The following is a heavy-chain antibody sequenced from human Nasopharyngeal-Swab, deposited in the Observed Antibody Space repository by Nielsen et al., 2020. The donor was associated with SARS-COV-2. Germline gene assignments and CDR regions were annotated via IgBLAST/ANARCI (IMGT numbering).Heavy chain of an antibody. CDR1: GFTFSNVW. D-gene: IGHD6-13*01. Sequence: GGSLRLCSAASGFTFSNVWMTWVRQAPGKGLEWVGSINSKSRSEETDYAAPVKGRFTITRDDSSNTLYLQMDSLKTEYTAIYYCYSVKNVASAADYWGQGTLVTVSS. CDR3: YSVKNVASAADY. J-gene: IGHJ4*02. V-gene: IGHV3-15*05. CDR2: INSKSRSEET.